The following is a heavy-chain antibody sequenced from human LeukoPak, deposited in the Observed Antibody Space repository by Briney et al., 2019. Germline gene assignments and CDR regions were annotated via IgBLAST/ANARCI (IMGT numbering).Heavy chain of an antibody. V-gene: IGHV3-33*01. CDR1: GFTFSSHG. CDR3: AREASGYYRDF. J-gene: IGHJ4*02. Sequence: PGGSLRLSCAASGFTFSSHGMHWVRQGPGKGLEWVAVIWYDGSKKEYADSVKGRFTISRDDSKNTLYLQTNSLRAEDTAVYYCAREASGYYRDFWGQGTLVSVSS. D-gene: IGHD3-3*01. CDR2: IWYDGSKK.